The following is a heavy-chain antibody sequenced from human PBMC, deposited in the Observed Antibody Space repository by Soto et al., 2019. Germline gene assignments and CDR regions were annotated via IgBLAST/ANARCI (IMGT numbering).Heavy chain of an antibody. CDR1: GGTFSSYA. V-gene: IGHV1-69*06. CDR3: ARDLVRAATTYRYYYYCMDV. J-gene: IGHJ6*02. Sequence: QVQLVQSGAEVKKPGSSVKVSCKASGGTFSSYAIRWVRQAPGQGLEWMGGIVPISCTSNYAQKFQGRVTITADKCTSTAYMELSSLRSEDTAVYYCARDLVRAATTYRYYYYCMDVWGQRTTVTVS. CDR2: IVPISCTS. D-gene: IGHD2-15*01.